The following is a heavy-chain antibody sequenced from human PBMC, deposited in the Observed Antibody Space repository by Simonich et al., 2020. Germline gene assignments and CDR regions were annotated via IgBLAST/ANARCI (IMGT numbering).Heavy chain of an antibody. CDR3: ARHLQLGPFDY. Sequence: QVQLQQWGAGLLKPSDTLSLTCAVYGGSFSGYYLSWIRQPPGTGLGCIGEIHHSRSTNYNPCLKGRVTISVDTSKNQVSLKLSSVTAADTAVYYCARHLQLGPFDYWGQGTLVTVSS. D-gene: IGHD1-1*01. J-gene: IGHJ4*02. V-gene: IGHV4-34*01. CDR1: GGSFSGYY. CDR2: IHHSRST.